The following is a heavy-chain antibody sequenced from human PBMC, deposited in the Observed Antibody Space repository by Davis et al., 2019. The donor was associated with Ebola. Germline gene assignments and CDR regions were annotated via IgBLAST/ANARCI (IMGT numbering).Heavy chain of an antibody. Sequence: GGSLRLSCAASGFTFADYAMHWVRQAPGKGLEWVSLISGDGGSTYYADSVKGRFTISRDNSKNSLYLQMNSLRTEDTALYYCAKDQYYDFWSGYLWFDPWGQGTLVTVSS. CDR1: GFTFADYA. CDR3: AKDQYYDFWSGYLWFDP. D-gene: IGHD3-3*01. CDR2: ISGDGGST. V-gene: IGHV3-43*02. J-gene: IGHJ5*02.